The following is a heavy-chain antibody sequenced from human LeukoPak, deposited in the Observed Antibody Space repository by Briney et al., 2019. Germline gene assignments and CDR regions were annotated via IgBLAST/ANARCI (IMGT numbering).Heavy chain of an antibody. CDR1: GGSFSGYY. V-gene: IGHV4-34*01. Sequence: SETLSLTCAAYGGSFSGYYWSWIRQPPGKGLEWIGEINHSGGNNSNPSFKSRVTISVDTSKNKFSLRLSFVTAADTAVYYCARGRGPCSGVSCYSVSWFDPWGQGTMVSVCS. CDR3: ARGRGPCSGVSCYSVSWFDP. J-gene: IGHJ5*02. D-gene: IGHD2-15*01. CDR2: INHSGGN.